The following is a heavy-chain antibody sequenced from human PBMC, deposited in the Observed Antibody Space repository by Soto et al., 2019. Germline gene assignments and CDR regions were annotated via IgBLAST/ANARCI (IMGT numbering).Heavy chain of an antibody. CDR3: ARAGSYDSSGYHQNWFDP. J-gene: IGHJ5*02. D-gene: IGHD3-22*01. CDR1: GGTFSSYA. V-gene: IGHV1-69*13. CDR2: IIPIFGTA. Sequence: SVKVSCKASGGTFSSYAISWVRQAPGQGLEWMGGIIPIFGTANYAQKFQGRVTITADESTSTAYMELSSLRSEDTAVDYCARAGSYDSSGYHQNWFDPWGQGTLVTVSS.